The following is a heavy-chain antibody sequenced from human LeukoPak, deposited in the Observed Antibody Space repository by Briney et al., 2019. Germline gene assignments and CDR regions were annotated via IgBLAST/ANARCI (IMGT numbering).Heavy chain of an antibody. CDR3: ARDREQLVLDY. D-gene: IGHD6-13*01. Sequence: GGSLRLSWAASGFTFSSYGLHWVRQAPGKGLEWVAVIWYDGSNKYYADSVKGRFTISRDNSKNTLYLQMNSLRAEDTAVYYCARDREQLVLDYWGQGTLVTVSS. J-gene: IGHJ4*02. CDR1: GFTFSSYG. CDR2: IWYDGSNK. V-gene: IGHV3-33*01.